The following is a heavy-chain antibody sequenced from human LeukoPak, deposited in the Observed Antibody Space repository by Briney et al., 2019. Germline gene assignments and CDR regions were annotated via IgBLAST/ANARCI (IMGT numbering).Heavy chain of an antibody. V-gene: IGHV3-21*01. D-gene: IGHD4/OR15-4a*01. Sequence: PGGSLRLSCAASGFTFSSYSMNWVRQAPGKGLEWVSSISSSSSYIYYADSVKGRFTISRDNAKNSLYLQMNSLRAEDTAVYYCARDILGLTGFDYWGQGTLVTVSS. CDR3: ARDILGLTGFDY. J-gene: IGHJ4*02. CDR2: ISSSSSYI. CDR1: GFTFSSYS.